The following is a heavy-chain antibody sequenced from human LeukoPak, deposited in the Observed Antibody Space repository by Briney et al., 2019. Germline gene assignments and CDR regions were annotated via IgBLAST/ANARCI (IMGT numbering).Heavy chain of an antibody. J-gene: IGHJ4*02. CDR1: GFTFSSYA. Sequence: GGSLRLSCAASGFTFSSYAMHWVRQAPGKGLEWVAVISYDGSNKYYADSVKGRFTISRDNSKNTLYLQMNSLRADDTAVYYCARYDFWSGYRYYFDYWGQGTLVTVSS. CDR3: ARYDFWSGYRYYFDY. CDR2: ISYDGSNK. D-gene: IGHD3-3*01. V-gene: IGHV3-30*04.